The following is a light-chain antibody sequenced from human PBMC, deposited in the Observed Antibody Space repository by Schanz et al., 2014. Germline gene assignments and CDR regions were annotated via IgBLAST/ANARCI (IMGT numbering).Light chain of an antibody. Sequence: EIVLTQSPGTLSLSPGERATLSCRASQSVSSSYLAWYQQKPGQAPRLLIYDASNRATGIPARFSGSGSGTEFTLTISSLQSEDFAMYYCQQYNEWPRTFGQGTRVEIK. CDR3: QQYNEWPRT. J-gene: IGKJ1*01. CDR1: QSVSSSY. V-gene: IGKV3-20*01. CDR2: DAS.